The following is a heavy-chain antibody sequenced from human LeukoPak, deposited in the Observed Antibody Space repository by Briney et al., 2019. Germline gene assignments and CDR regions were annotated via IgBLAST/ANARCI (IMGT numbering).Heavy chain of an antibody. Sequence: GASVKVSCKASGYTFTNYAMHWVRQAPGQRLEWMGWINAGNGNTKYSQKFQGRVTITRDTSASTAYMELSSLRSEDTAVYYCARDGPGAPYYYYYYGMDVWGQGTTVTVSS. CDR2: INAGNGNT. CDR1: GYTFTNYA. D-gene: IGHD3-10*01. CDR3: ARDGPGAPYYYYYYGMDV. V-gene: IGHV1-3*01. J-gene: IGHJ6*02.